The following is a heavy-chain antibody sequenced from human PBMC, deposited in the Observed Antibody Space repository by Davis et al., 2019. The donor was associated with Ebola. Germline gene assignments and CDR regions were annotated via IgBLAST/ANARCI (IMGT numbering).Heavy chain of an antibody. D-gene: IGHD6-19*01. J-gene: IGHJ4*02. CDR3: AKTEQWLLSSYFDY. V-gene: IGHV3-30*04. Sequence: GESLKISCAASAFTFSIYPMHWLRQAPGKGLEWVAVISYDGSNKYYADSVKGRFTIYRDNSKNTLYLQVNSLRAEDTAVYYCAKTEQWLLSSYFDYWGQGTLVTVSS. CDR1: AFTFSIYP. CDR2: ISYDGSNK.